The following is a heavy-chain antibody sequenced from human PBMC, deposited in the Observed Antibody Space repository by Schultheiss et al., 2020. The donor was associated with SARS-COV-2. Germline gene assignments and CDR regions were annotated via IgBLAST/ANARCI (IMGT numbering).Heavy chain of an antibody. J-gene: IGHJ4*02. V-gene: IGHV3-11*04. CDR3: ARDRGLGATGLHY. CDR2: ISSSSSTI. D-gene: IGHD1-26*01. Sequence: GGSLRLSCAASGFTFSDYYMSWIRQAPGKGLEWVSYISSSSSTIYYVDSVKGRFTISRDNAKNSLYLQMNSLRAEDTAVYYCARDRGLGATGLHYWGQGTLVTVSS. CDR1: GFTFSDYY.